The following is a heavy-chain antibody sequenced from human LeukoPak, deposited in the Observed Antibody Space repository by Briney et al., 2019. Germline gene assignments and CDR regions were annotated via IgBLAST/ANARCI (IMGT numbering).Heavy chain of an antibody. CDR3: ASRELYCSSTTCSAP. CDR1: GFTFSSYS. J-gene: IGHJ5*02. D-gene: IGHD2-2*01. CDR2: ISTSSSYI. V-gene: IGHV3-21*01. Sequence: PGGSLRLSCAASGFTFSSYSMNWVRQAPGKGLEWVWAISTSSSYIYYADSVKGRFTISRDNAKNSLYLQMNSLRAEDTAVYYCASRELYCSSTTCSAPWGQGTLVTVSS.